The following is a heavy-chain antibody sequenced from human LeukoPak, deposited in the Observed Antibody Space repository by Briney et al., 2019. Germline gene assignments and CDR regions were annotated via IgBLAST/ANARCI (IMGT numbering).Heavy chain of an antibody. CDR2: MYYSGNT. CDR1: GGSISSTSYY. CDR3: AGHRISAGGTKFNWFDP. V-gene: IGHV4-39*01. J-gene: IGHJ5*02. Sequence: ASETLSLTCAVSGGSISSTSYYWGWIRQPPGKGLEWFGRMYYSGNTYYNPSLKSRVTISVDTSKNQFSLKLSSVTAADTAVYYCAGHRISAGGTKFNWFDPWGQGTLVTVSS. D-gene: IGHD6-13*01.